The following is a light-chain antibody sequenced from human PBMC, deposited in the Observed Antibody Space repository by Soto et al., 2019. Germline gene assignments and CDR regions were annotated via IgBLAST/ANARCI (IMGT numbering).Light chain of an antibody. CDR3: SSYAGSNDVI. Sequence: QSAPTQPPSASGSPGQSVTISCTGTSSDVGGYKYVSWYQQLPGKAPKLMIYEVTKRPSGVPDRFSGSKSGNTDSLTVSGLRAEDEADYYCSSYAGSNDVIFGGGTKLTVL. V-gene: IGLV2-8*01. J-gene: IGLJ2*01. CDR1: SSDVGGYKY. CDR2: EVT.